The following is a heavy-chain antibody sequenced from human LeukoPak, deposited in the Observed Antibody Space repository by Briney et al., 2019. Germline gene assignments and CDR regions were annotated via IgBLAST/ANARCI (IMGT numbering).Heavy chain of an antibody. V-gene: IGHV3-21*01. D-gene: IGHD2-21*02. Sequence: GGSRRLSCAASGFTFSSYSMNWVRQAPGKGLEWVSSISSSSSYIYYADSVKGRFTISRDNAKNSLYLQMNSLRAEDTPVYYCARDVVVTAEGRFDIWGQGTMVTVSS. CDR3: ARDVVVTAEGRFDI. J-gene: IGHJ3*02. CDR1: GFTFSSYS. CDR2: ISSSSSYI.